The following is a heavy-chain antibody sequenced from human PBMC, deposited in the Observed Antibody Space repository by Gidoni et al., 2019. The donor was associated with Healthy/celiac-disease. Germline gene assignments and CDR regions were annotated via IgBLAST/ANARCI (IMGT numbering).Heavy chain of an antibody. CDR3: ARSDYYYDSSGYYLWAFDI. CDR1: GGTFSSYA. D-gene: IGHD3-22*01. Sequence: QVQLVQSGAEVKKPGSSVKVSCKASGGTFSSYAISWVRQAPGQGLEWMGRIIPILGIANYAQKFQGRVTITADKSTSTAYMELSSLRSEDTAVYYCARSDYYYDSSGYYLWAFDIWGQGTMVTVSS. J-gene: IGHJ3*02. V-gene: IGHV1-69*09. CDR2: IIPILGIA.